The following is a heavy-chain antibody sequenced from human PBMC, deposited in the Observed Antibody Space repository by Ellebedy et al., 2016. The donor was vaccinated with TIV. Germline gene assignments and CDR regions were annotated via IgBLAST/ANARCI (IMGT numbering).Heavy chain of an antibody. V-gene: IGHV3-7*03. Sequence: GESLKISCAASGFTFNIHWMSWVRQAPGKGLEWVANIAQDGGEKYYVDSVKGRFTISRDNGENSLYLQMNSLRVEDTAMYYCVRDHWGPAGPWGQGTLVTVPS. J-gene: IGHJ5*02. D-gene: IGHD3-16*01. CDR3: VRDHWGPAGP. CDR2: IAQDGGEK. CDR1: GFTFNIHW.